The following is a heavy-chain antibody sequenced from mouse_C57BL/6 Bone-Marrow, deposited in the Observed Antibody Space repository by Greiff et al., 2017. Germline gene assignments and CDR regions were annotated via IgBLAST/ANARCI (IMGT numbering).Heavy chain of an antibody. CDR2: IDPSDSYT. CDR1: GYTFTSYW. J-gene: IGHJ2*01. D-gene: IGHD1-1*01. Sequence: QVQLQQPGAELVMPGASVKLSCKASGYTFTSYWMHWVKQRPGQGLEWIGEIDPSDSYTNYNQKFKGKSTLTVDKSSSTAYMQLSSLTSEDSAVYYCARSIYYGSSLDYGGQGTTLTVSS. CDR3: ARSIYYGSSLDY. V-gene: IGHV1-69*01.